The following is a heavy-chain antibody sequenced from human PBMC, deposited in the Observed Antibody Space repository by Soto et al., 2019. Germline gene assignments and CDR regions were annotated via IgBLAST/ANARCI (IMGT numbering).Heavy chain of an antibody. CDR1: GGSISSGGYY. J-gene: IGHJ3*02. CDR2: VYYSGST. V-gene: IGHV4-31*03. Sequence: QVQLQESGPGLVKPSQTLSLTCTVSGGSISSGGYYWSWIRQHPGKGLEWIGYVYYSGSTYYNPSLKSRVTISVDTSKNQFSLKLSSVTAADTAVYYCAREEVTMVRGGAFDIWGQGTMVTVSS. D-gene: IGHD3-10*01. CDR3: AREEVTMVRGGAFDI.